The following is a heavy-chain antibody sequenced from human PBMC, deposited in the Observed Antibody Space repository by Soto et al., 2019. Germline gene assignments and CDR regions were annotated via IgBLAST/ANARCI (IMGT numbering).Heavy chain of an antibody. J-gene: IGHJ6*02. D-gene: IGHD3-22*01. CDR2: INHSGST. Sequence: SETLSLTCAVYGGSFSGYYWSWIRQPPEKGLEWIGEINHSGSTNYNPSLKSRVTISVDTSKNQFSLKLSSVTAADTAVYYCARENDRSGYYYVYYYYGMDVWGQGTTVTVSS. V-gene: IGHV4-34*01. CDR1: GGSFSGYY. CDR3: ARENDRSGYYYVYYYYGMDV.